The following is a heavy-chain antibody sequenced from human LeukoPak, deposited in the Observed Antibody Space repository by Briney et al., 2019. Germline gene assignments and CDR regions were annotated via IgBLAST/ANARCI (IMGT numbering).Heavy chain of an antibody. CDR2: IIPIFGTA. Sequence: SVNVSCKASGGTFSSYAISWVRQAPGQGLEWMGGIIPIFGTANYAQKFQGRVTITADESTSTAYMELSSLRSEDTAVYYCARCMVRGSLPSNWFDPWGQGTLVTVSS. V-gene: IGHV1-69*01. CDR3: ARCMVRGSLPSNWFDP. D-gene: IGHD3-10*01. CDR1: GGTFSSYA. J-gene: IGHJ5*02.